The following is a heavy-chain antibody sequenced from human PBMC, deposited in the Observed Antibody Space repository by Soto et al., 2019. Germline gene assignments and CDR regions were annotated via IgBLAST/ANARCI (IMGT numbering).Heavy chain of an antibody. CDR2: IYYSGST. J-gene: IGHJ6*02. D-gene: IGHD6-19*01. V-gene: IGHV4-30-4*01. CDR1: GGSISSGDYY. Sequence: PSETLSLTCTVSGGSISSGDYYWSWIRQPPGKGLEWIGYIYYSGSTYYNPSLKSRVTISVDTSKNQFSLKLSSVTAADTAVYYCARSLNTYSSGPYYYYGMDVWGQGTTVTVSS. CDR3: ARSLNTYSSGPYYYYGMDV.